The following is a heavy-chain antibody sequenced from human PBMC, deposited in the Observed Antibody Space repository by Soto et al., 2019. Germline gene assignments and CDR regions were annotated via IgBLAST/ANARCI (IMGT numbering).Heavy chain of an antibody. CDR3: ARDGDGYNY. D-gene: IGHD5-12*01. V-gene: IGHV4-61*01. Sequence: QVQLQESGPGLVKPSETLSLTCTVSGGSVSSGSYYWSWIRQPPGKGLEWIGYIYSSGSTSYNPSLKSRVTISVDTSKNQFSLKLSSVTAADTAVYYCARDGDGYNYWGQGNLVTVSS. J-gene: IGHJ4*02. CDR2: IYSSGST. CDR1: GGSVSSGSYY.